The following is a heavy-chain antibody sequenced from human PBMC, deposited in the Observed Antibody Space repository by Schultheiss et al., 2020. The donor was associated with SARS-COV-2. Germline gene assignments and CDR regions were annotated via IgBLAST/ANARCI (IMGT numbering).Heavy chain of an antibody. CDR3: ARGCGTVPKRGFWFDP. J-gene: IGHJ5*02. Sequence: SETLSLTCTVSGGSISSYYWSWIRQPPGKGLEWIGYIYYSGSTNYNPSLKSRVTISVDTSKNQFSLKLSSVTAADTAVYYCARGCGTVPKRGFWFDPWGQGTLVTVSS. D-gene: IGHD2-15*01. V-gene: IGHV4-59*12. CDR2: IYYSGST. CDR1: GGSISSYY.